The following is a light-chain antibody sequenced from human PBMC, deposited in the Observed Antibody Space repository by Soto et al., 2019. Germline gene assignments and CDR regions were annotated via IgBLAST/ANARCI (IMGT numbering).Light chain of an antibody. CDR3: QQASTFPHA. CDR2: AAS. CDR1: QGIGTW. J-gene: IGKJ2*01. V-gene: IGKV1-12*01. Sequence: DIQMTQSPSSVSASVGDTVTISCRASQGIGTWLAWYQQKSGKAPKLLIAAASSLQSGVPSRFSGSGSGTDFTLSISSLQPEDFATYFCQQASTFPHAFGQGTKVDIK.